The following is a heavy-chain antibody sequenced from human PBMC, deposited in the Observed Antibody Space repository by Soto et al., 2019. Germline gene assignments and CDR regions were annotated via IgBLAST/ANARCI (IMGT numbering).Heavy chain of an antibody. CDR2: ISYDGSNK. D-gene: IGHD5-12*01. V-gene: IGHV3-30*18. Sequence: QVQLVESGGGVVQPGRSLRLSCAASGFTFSSYGMHWVRQAPGKGLEWVAVISYDGSNKYYADSVKGRFTISRDNSKNTLYLQMNSLRAEDTAVYYCAKARGYSAYDQEVYFDYWGQGTLVTVSS. CDR1: GFTFSSYG. J-gene: IGHJ4*02. CDR3: AKARGYSAYDQEVYFDY.